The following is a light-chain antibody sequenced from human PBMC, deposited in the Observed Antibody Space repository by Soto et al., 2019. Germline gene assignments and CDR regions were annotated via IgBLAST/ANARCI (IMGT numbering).Light chain of an antibody. V-gene: IGKV3-15*01. CDR3: QQYNRWQHT. J-gene: IGKJ2*01. CDR2: GES. CDR1: QSVSHN. Sequence: EIVMTQSPATLSVSPGQRATLFCRASQSVSHNLAWYQQKPGQAPRLLIYGESTRATGIPARFTGSGSGTEFTLTISSLQSEDFGLDHCQQYNRWQHTFGQGTKVEIK.